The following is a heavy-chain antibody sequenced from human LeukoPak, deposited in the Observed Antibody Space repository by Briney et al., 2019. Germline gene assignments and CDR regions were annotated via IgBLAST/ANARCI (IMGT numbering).Heavy chain of an antibody. Sequence: GGSLRLSCAVSGFTFSGHWMFWVRQAPGKGLEWVSLISWDGGSTYYADSVKGRFTISRDNSKDSLYLQMNSLRAEDTAVYYCARDNSVGDIAWWFDPWGQGTLVTVSS. CDR2: ISWDGGST. CDR3: ARDNSVGDIAWWFDP. J-gene: IGHJ5*02. D-gene: IGHD3-16*02. CDR1: GFTFSGHW. V-gene: IGHV3-43D*03.